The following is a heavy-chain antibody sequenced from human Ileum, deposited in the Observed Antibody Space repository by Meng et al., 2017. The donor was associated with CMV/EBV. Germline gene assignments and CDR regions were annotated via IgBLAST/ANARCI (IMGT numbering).Heavy chain of an antibody. V-gene: IGHV3-9*01. CDR1: GFTFSDYT. CDR2: ISWNSGSI. D-gene: IGHD2-2*01. Sequence: SLKISCAASGFTFSDYTMNWVRQAPGKGLEWVSGISWNSGSIGYADSVKGRFTISRDNAKNSLYLQMNSLRAEDTALYYCHRGYCSSTSCYLVDAFDIWGQGTMVTVSS. J-gene: IGHJ3*02. CDR3: HRGYCSSTSCYLVDAFDI.